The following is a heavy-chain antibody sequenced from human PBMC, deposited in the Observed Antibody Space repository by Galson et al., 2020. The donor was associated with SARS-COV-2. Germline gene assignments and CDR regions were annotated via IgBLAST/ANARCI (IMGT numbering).Heavy chain of an antibody. CDR2: ISGSGGST. J-gene: IGHJ3*02. V-gene: IGHV3-23*01. CDR3: AKGLFDAFDI. CDR1: AFTFSSYA. Sequence: GGSLRLSCAASAFTFSSYAMSWVRQPPGKGLEWVSAISGSGGSTYYADFVKGRFTISRDNSKNTLYLQMNSLGAEDMAVYYCAKGLFDAFDIWGQGTMVTVSS.